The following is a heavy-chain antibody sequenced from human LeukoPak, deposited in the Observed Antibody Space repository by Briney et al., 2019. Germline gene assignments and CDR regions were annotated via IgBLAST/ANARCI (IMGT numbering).Heavy chain of an antibody. CDR1: GGSFSGYY. D-gene: IGHD1-26*01. V-gene: IGHV4-34*01. CDR3: AIPVGAHRTYYFDY. CDR2: INHSGST. J-gene: IGHJ4*02. Sequence: PSETLSLTCAVYGGSFSGYYWSWIRQPPGKGLEWIGEINHSGSTNYNPSLKSRVTISVDTSKNQFSLKLSSVTAADTAVYYCAIPVGAHRTYYFDYWGQGTLVTVSS.